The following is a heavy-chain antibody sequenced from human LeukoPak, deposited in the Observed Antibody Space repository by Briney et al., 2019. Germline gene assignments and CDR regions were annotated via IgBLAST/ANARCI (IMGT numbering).Heavy chain of an antibody. CDR3: AKSVSSYLEYFQH. V-gene: IGHV3-23*01. D-gene: IGHD1-26*01. Sequence: PGGSLRLSCAASGFTFSSYAMSWVRQAPGKGLEWVSSIKGSGGSTYYADSVKVRFTISRDNSKNTLYLQMNSLRADDTAVYYCAKSVSSYLEYFQHWGQGTLVTVSS. J-gene: IGHJ1*01. CDR1: GFTFSSYA. CDR2: IKGSGGST.